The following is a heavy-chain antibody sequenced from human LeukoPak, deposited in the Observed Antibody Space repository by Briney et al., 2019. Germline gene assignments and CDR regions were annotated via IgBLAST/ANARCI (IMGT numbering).Heavy chain of an antibody. J-gene: IGHJ5*01. D-gene: IGHD1-26*01. CDR3: TTDRGRTELPLFAS. CDR1: GFTFSSYG. Sequence: GGSLRLSCAASGFTFSSYGMHWVRQAPGKGLEWVGRIKSKTDGGTADYAAPVKVRFTISRDESKNTLYLQMNSLKTEDTAVYFCTTDRGRTELPLFASWGQGTLVTVSS. CDR2: IKSKTDGGTA. V-gene: IGHV3-15*01.